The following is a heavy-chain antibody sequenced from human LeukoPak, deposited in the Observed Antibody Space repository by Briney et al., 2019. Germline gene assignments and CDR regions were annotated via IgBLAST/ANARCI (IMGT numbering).Heavy chain of an antibody. D-gene: IGHD3-22*01. CDR3: ARDRDYYDSSGYDY. J-gene: IGHJ4*02. CDR1: GGTFSSYA. Sequence: SVKVSCKASGGTFSSYAISWVRQAPRQGLEWMGRIIPIFGTANYAQKFQGRVTITTDESTSTAYMELSSLRSEDTAVYYCARDRDYYDSSGYDYWGQGTLVTVSS. CDR2: IIPIFGTA. V-gene: IGHV1-69*05.